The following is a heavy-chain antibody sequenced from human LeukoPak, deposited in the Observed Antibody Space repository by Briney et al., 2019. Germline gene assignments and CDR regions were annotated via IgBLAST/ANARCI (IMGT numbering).Heavy chain of an antibody. V-gene: IGHV3-23*01. D-gene: IGHD6-19*01. CDR2: ISGSGDST. CDR3: ARRSGIAVAGAFDY. CDR1: GFTFSNYA. Sequence: GGSLRLTCAASGFTFSNYAMRWVRQAPGKGLEWASGISGSGDSTYYADSVKGRFTISRDNSKNTLYLQMNSLRAEDTAVYYCARRSGIAVAGAFDYWGRGTLVTVSS. J-gene: IGHJ4*02.